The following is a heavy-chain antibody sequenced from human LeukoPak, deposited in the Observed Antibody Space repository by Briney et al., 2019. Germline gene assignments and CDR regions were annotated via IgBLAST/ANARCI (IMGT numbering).Heavy chain of an antibody. D-gene: IGHD6-19*01. J-gene: IGHJ5*02. CDR1: GFTVSRNY. CDR3: ARGQGYSSGWYGVIWFDP. V-gene: IGHV3-66*01. CDR2: IYDGGST. Sequence: AGSLRLSCAASGFTVSRNYMNWVRQAPGKGLEWVSVIYDGGSTYYADSVKGRFTISRDNSKNTLYLQMNSLRAEDTAIYYCARGQGYSSGWYGVIWFDPWGQGTLVTVSS.